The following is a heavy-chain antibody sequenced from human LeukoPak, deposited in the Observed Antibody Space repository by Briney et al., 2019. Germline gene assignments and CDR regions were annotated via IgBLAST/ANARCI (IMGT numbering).Heavy chain of an antibody. CDR3: ARAGIYFGSGSYYYSFDS. CDR2: IYHSGST. J-gene: IGHJ4*02. V-gene: IGHV4-31*03. D-gene: IGHD3-10*01. Sequence: SQTLSLTCTVSGGSVSSGSHYWSWIRQHSGRGLEWIGYIYHSGSTFYNPSLKSRLTMSVDTSKNQFSMTLSSVTAADTALYYCARAGIYFGSGSYYYSFDSWGQGTLVTVSS. CDR1: GGSVSSGSHY.